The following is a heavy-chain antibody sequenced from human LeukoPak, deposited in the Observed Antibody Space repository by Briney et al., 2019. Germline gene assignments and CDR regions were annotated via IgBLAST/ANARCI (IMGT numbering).Heavy chain of an antibody. D-gene: IGHD3-3*01. J-gene: IGHJ5*02. Sequence: GGSLRLSCAASGFSFDDYVMFWVRRAPGKGLEWVSAISGSGGSTYYADSVKGRFTISRDNSKNTLYLQMNSLRAEDTAVNYCANFWPRGFDPWGQGTLVTVSS. CDR3: ANFWPRGFDP. V-gene: IGHV3-23*01. CDR1: GFSFDDYV. CDR2: ISGSGGST.